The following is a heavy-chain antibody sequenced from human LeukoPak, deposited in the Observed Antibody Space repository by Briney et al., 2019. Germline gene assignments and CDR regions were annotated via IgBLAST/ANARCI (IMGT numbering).Heavy chain of an antibody. J-gene: IGHJ4*02. Sequence: PGGCLRLSCAGSGFSFSSYDMLWVRQATGKGLEWVSAIGSGGDTYYAGSVKGRFTISRESAKNSFYLQMNSLSAGDTAVYFCARAVAGTDEIDSWGQGTLVTVSS. CDR2: IGSGGDT. V-gene: IGHV3-13*01. CDR3: ARAVAGTDEIDS. CDR1: GFSFSSYD. D-gene: IGHD6-19*01.